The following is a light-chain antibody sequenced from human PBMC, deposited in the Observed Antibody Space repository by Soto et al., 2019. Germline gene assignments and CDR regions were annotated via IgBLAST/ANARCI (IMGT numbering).Light chain of an antibody. CDR3: SSYTSSSTKV. CDR2: EVS. CDR1: SSDVGGYKY. Sequence: QSALTQPASVSGSPGQSITISCTGTSSDVGGYKYVSWYQHHPGKAPKLILYEVSNRPSGVSNRFSGSKSGNTASLTISGLQAEDGADYYCSSYTSSSTKVFGGGTKLTVL. J-gene: IGLJ3*02. V-gene: IGLV2-14*01.